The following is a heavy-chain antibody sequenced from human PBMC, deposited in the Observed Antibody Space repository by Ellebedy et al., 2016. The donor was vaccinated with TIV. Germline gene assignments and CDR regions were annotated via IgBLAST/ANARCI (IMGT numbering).Heavy chain of an antibody. CDR1: GYDFIKHS. CDR2: INTNTGNP. Sequence: ASVKVSCKTSGYDFIKHSINWVRQAPGQGLEWMGWINTNTGNPTYTQGFTGRFVFSLDASVTTAYLQINSLKTEDTALYFCARGGLAVGVDTWGQGTLVSVSS. V-gene: IGHV7-4-1*02. D-gene: IGHD6-19*01. CDR3: ARGGLAVGVDT. J-gene: IGHJ5*02.